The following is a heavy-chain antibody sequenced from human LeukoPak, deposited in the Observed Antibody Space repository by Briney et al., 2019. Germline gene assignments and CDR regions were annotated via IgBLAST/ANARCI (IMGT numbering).Heavy chain of an antibody. J-gene: IGHJ4*02. CDR1: GFSFSSYW. Sequence: GGSLRLSCAASGFSFSSYWMHWVRQAPGKGLVWVSRISSDGSGTASADSVEGRFTISRDNAKNTLYLQMNSLRVEDTAVYYCARGTLGSGWYWHFDYWGQGTLVTVSS. CDR2: ISSDGSGT. CDR3: ARGTLGSGWYWHFDY. V-gene: IGHV3-74*01. D-gene: IGHD6-19*01.